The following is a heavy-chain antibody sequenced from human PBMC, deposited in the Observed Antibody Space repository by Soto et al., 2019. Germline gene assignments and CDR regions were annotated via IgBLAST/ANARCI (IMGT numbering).Heavy chain of an antibody. Sequence: GASVRVSCKASGGTFSSYAISWVRQAPGQGLEWMGGIIPIFGTANYAQKFQGRVTITADESTSTAYMELSSLRSEDTAVYYCARDSSWSTIFGVVPQYYFDYWGQGTLVTVS. CDR1: GGTFSSYA. D-gene: IGHD3-3*01. V-gene: IGHV1-69*13. J-gene: IGHJ4*02. CDR2: IIPIFGTA. CDR3: ARDSSWSTIFGVVPQYYFDY.